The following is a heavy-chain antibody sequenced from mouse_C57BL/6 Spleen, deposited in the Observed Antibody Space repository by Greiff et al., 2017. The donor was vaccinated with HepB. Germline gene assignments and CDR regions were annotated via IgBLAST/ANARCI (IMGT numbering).Heavy chain of an antibody. Sequence: QVQLQQSGAELVRPGASVTLSCKASGYTFTDYEMHWVKQTPVHGLEWIGAIDPETGGTAYNQKFKGKAILTADKSSSTAYMELRSLTSEDSAVYYCTSGTTVVAMPFDYWGQGTTLTVSS. V-gene: IGHV1-15*01. CDR2: IDPETGGT. D-gene: IGHD1-1*01. CDR3: TSGTTVVAMPFDY. CDR1: GYTFTDYE. J-gene: IGHJ2*01.